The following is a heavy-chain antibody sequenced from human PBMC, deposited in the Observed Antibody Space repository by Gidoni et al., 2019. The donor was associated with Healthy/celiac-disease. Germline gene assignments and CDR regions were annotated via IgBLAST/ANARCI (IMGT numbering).Heavy chain of an antibody. V-gene: IGHV3-15*01. CDR1: GFTFSNAW. Sequence: EVQLVESGGGLVKPGGSLRLSCAASGFTFSNAWMSWVRQAPGKGLEWFGRIKSKTDGGTTDYAAPVKGRFTISRDDSKNTLYLQMNSLKTEDTAVYYCTTVAVVVAAASDYWGQGTLVTVSS. CDR3: TTVAVVVAAASDY. D-gene: IGHD2-15*01. J-gene: IGHJ4*02. CDR2: IKSKTDGGTT.